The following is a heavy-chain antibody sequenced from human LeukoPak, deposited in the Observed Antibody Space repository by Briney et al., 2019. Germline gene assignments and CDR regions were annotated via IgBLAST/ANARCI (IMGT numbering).Heavy chain of an antibody. CDR3: ARAPSEIGGYYPEYFRH. D-gene: IGHD3-22*01. J-gene: IGHJ1*01. Sequence: PGGSLRLSCAASGFTFSSYWMHWVRQAPGKGLVWVSRIKSDGSTRYADSVKGQFTISRDNAKNTVSLQMTSLRAEDTGVYYCARAPSEIGGYYPEYFRHWGQGTLVIVSS. V-gene: IGHV3-74*01. CDR2: IKSDGST. CDR1: GFTFSSYW.